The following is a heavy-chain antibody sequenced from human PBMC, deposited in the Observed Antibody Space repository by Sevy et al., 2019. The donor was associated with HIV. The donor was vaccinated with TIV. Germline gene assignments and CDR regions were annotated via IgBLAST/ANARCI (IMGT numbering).Heavy chain of an antibody. CDR2: IYYSGST. CDR1: GGSISSSSYY. CDR3: ARLPRTSIAAAGTGNAKFDP. D-gene: IGHD6-13*01. Sequence: SETLSLTCTVSGGSISSSSYYWGWIRQPPGKGLEWIGSIYYSGSTYYNPSIKSRVTISVDTSKNQFSLKLSSVTAADTAVYYCARLPRTSIAAAGTGNAKFDPWGQGTLVTVSS. J-gene: IGHJ5*02. V-gene: IGHV4-39*01.